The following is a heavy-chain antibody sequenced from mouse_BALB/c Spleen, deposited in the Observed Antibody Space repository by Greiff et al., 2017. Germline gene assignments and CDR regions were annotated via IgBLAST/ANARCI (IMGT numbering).Heavy chain of an antibody. D-gene: IGHD2-10*02. J-gene: IGHJ3*01. CDR3: VREYGNYGSFAY. Sequence: EVQLVETGGGLVQPKGSLKLSCAASGFTFNTNAMNWVRQAPGKGLEWVARIRSKSNNYATYYADSVKDRFTISRDDSQSMLYLQMNNLKTEDTAMYYCVREYGNYGSFAYWGQGTLVTVSA. CDR1: GFTFNTNA. V-gene: IGHV10S3*01. CDR2: IRSKSNNYAT.